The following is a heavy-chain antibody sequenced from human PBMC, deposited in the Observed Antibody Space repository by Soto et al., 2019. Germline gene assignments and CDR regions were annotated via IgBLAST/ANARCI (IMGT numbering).Heavy chain of an antibody. CDR1: GYSFTSHW. J-gene: IGHJ4*02. CDR3: ATSTGRGFDY. Sequence: GESLKISCKASGYSFTSHWIGWVRQMPGKGLEWMAIFYPGDSDTKYSPSFQGHVSISADKSISTVYLQWGSLRASDTAIYYCATSTGRGFDYWGQGTLVTVS. D-gene: IGHD1-26*01. V-gene: IGHV5-51*01. CDR2: FYPGDSDT.